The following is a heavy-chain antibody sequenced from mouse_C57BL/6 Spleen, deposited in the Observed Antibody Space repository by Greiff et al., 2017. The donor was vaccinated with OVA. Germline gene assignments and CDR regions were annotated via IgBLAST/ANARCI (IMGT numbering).Heavy chain of an antibody. Sequence: QVQLQQSGPELVKPGASVKISCKASGYAFSSSWMNWVKQRPGKGLEWIGRIYPGDGDTNYNGKFKGKATLTADKSSSTAYMQLSSLTSEDSAVYFCARAYGIIYERFAYWGQGTLVTVSA. J-gene: IGHJ3*01. CDR2: IYPGDGDT. CDR3: ARAYGIIYERFAY. D-gene: IGHD1-1*01. V-gene: IGHV1-82*01. CDR1: GYAFSSSW.